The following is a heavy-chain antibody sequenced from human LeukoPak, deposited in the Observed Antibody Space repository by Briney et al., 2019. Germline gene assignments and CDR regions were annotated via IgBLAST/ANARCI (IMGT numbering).Heavy chain of an antibody. CDR2: IYYSGTT. CDR3: ARGGGGEYSSGWYDY. V-gene: IGHV4-59*01. J-gene: IGHJ4*02. D-gene: IGHD6-19*01. CDR1: GGSISSYY. Sequence: KPSETLSHTCTVSGGSISSYYWSWIRQPPGKGLEWIGYIYYSGTTNYNPSLKSRVTISVATSKNQFSLNLSSVTAADTAVYYCARGGGGEYSSGWYDYWGQGTLVTVSS.